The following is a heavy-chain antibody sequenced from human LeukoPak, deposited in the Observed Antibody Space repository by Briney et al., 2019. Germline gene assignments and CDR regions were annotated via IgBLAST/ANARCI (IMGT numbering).Heavy chain of an antibody. Sequence: GGPLRLSCAASGFTFSSYAMHWVRQAPGKGLEWVAVISYDGSNKYYADSVKGRFTISRDNSKNTLYLQMNSLRAEDTAVYYCARERSGIAAAGTFFDYWGQGTLVTVSS. V-gene: IGHV3-30*01. CDR1: GFTFSSYA. CDR3: ARERSGIAAAGTFFDY. CDR2: ISYDGSNK. J-gene: IGHJ4*02. D-gene: IGHD6-13*01.